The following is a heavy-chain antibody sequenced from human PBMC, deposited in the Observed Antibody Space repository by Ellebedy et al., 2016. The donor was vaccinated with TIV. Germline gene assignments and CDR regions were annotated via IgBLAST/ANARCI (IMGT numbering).Heavy chain of an antibody. CDR1: GFTFSSYA. Sequence: GESLKISCAASGFTFSSYAMHWVRQAPGKGLEWVAVISYDGSNKYYADSVKGRFTISRDNSKNTLYLQMNSLRAEDTAVYYCARGPEQQLVPGIDNYYGMDVWGQGTTVTVSS. J-gene: IGHJ6*01. CDR2: ISYDGSNK. CDR3: ARGPEQQLVPGIDNYYGMDV. D-gene: IGHD6-13*01. V-gene: IGHV3-30*04.